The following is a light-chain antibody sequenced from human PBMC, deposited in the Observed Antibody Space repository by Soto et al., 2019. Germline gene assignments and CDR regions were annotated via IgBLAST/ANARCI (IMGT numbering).Light chain of an antibody. V-gene: IGLV2-11*01. CDR3: CSYAGSSVV. CDR1: SSDVGGYNY. CDR2: DVS. Sequence: QSALTQPRSVSGSPGQSVTISCTGTSSDVGGYNYVSWYQQHPGKAPKLMIYDVSKRPSGVPDRFSGSKSGNTASLTISGLKAEDEADYYGCSYAGSSVVFGGGTKVTVL. J-gene: IGLJ2*01.